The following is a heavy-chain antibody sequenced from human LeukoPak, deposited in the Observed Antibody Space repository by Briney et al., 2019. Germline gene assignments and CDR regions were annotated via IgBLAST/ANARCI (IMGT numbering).Heavy chain of an antibody. CDR2: ISYDGSNK. V-gene: IGHV3-30*04. Sequence: GGSLRLSCAASGFTFSSYAMHWVRQAPGKGLEWVAVISYDGSNKYYADSVRGRFTISRDNSKNTLYLQMNSLRAEDTAVYYCAKDRVWGIAVAGTGLSFDYWGQGTLVTVSS. D-gene: IGHD6-19*01. CDR1: GFTFSSYA. J-gene: IGHJ4*02. CDR3: AKDRVWGIAVAGTGLSFDY.